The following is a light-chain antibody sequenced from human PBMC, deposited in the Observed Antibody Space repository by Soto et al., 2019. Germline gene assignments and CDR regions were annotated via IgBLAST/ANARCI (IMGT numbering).Light chain of an antibody. CDR1: LSNIGNNY. V-gene: IGLV1-47*01. CDR3: EAWDDTVSSYV. Sequence: QSVLTQPSSVSGTPGQGVTISCSGSLSNIGNNYVYWFQQLPGTAPKVLTNRNDQRPSGVPDRFSGSKSGTSASLAISGLRSEDEADYYCEAWDDTVSSYVFGTGTKVTVL. J-gene: IGLJ1*01. CDR2: RND.